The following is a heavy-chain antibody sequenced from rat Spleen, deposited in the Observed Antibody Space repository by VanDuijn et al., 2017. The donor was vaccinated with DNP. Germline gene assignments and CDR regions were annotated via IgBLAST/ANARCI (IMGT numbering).Heavy chain of an antibody. D-gene: IGHD1-9*01. CDR1: GFTFSNYD. V-gene: IGHV5S13*01. Sequence: EVQLVESGGGLVQPGRSLKLSCAASGFTFSNYDMAWVRQAPTKGLEWIASISTGGGNTYYRDSVKGRFTISRDNAKNTQYLQMDSLRSEDTATYYCARGGYYGYNYYFDYWGQGVMVTVSS. CDR3: ARGGYYGYNYYFDY. J-gene: IGHJ2*01. CDR2: ISTGGGNT.